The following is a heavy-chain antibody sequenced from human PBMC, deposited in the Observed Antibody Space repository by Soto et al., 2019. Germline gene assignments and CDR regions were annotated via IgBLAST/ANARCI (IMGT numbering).Heavy chain of an antibody. Sequence: GGSLRLSCAASGFTFSSYGMSWVRQAPGKGLEWVSTISGDGGTTYYADSVKGRFTISRDNSKNTLFLQMNSLTAEDTAVYYCAKPRYTSSWSEFDYWGQGALVTVSS. J-gene: IGHJ4*02. V-gene: IGHV3-23*01. CDR3: AKPRYTSSWSEFDY. CDR2: ISGDGGTT. CDR1: GFTFSSYG. D-gene: IGHD6-13*01.